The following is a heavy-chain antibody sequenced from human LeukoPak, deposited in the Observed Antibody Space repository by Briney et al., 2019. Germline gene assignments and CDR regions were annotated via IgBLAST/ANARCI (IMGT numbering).Heavy chain of an antibody. CDR1: GFTFSSYG. CDR2: ISGSGGST. Sequence: GGTLRLSCAASGFTFSSYGMSWVRQAPGKGLEWVSAISGSGGSTYYADSVKGRFTISRDNSKNTLYLQMNSLRAEDTAVYYCAKDLRVTMIVVVTPDAFDIWGQGTMVTVSS. CDR3: AKDLRVTMIVVVTPDAFDI. D-gene: IGHD3-22*01. J-gene: IGHJ3*02. V-gene: IGHV3-23*01.